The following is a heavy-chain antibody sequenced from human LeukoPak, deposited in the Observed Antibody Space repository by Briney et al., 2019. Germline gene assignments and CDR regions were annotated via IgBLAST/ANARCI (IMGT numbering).Heavy chain of an antibody. V-gene: IGHV3-23*01. D-gene: IGHD3-3*01. J-gene: IGHJ5*02. Sequence: GGSLRLSCAASAFTFSNYAMSWVRQAPGKGLAWVSALSSGGATTYYADSVKGRFTIPRDNYKNTLYLQMSSLRAEDTAVYYCAKVILGVNVPHWFDRWGQGTLVTVSS. CDR3: AKVILGVNVPHWFDR. CDR2: LSSGGATT. CDR1: AFTFSNYA.